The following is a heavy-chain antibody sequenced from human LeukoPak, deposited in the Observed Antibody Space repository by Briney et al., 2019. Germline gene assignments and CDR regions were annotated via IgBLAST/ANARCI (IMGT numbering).Heavy chain of an antibody. Sequence: PGRSLRLSCVASGXTFSTYVMHWVRQAPGKGLEWVAVISYDASNKYYADSVKGRFTISRDNSKNTLYLQMNSLRAEDTAVYYCAKVPSSGWYAVDYWGQGTLVTVSS. CDR2: ISYDASNK. CDR1: GXTFSTYV. V-gene: IGHV3-30*18. D-gene: IGHD6-19*01. CDR3: AKVPSSGWYAVDY. J-gene: IGHJ4*02.